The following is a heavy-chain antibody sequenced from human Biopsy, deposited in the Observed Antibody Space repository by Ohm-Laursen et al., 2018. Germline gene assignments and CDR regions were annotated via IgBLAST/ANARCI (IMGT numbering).Heavy chain of an antibody. CDR2: IYYSVMT. J-gene: IGHJ6*02. Sequence: GTLSLTCTVSGDSVTKYYWSWIRQPPGKGLEWIGHIYYSVMTNYNPSLQSRVSISVDTSRNQVSLTLSSVTAADTAVCYCARDSGILNYGNFKYYHYYGMDVWGQGTKVTVSS. D-gene: IGHD4-11*01. V-gene: IGHV4-59*02. CDR3: ARDSGILNYGNFKYYHYYGMDV. CDR1: GDSVTKYY.